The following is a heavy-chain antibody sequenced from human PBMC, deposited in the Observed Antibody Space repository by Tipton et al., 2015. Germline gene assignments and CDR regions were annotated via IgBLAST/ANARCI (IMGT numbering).Heavy chain of an antibody. J-gene: IGHJ4*02. Sequence: SLRLSCAASGFSFSHYGMNWVRQAPGKGLEWVASISYDGTNKYADPVKGRFTISRDNSKNTLYLQMNSLRTEDTAVFYCAKQSFWSGYYSYFDHWGQGSLVTVSS. D-gene: IGHD3-3*01. CDR3: AKQSFWSGYYSYFDH. CDR1: GFSFSHYG. CDR2: ISYDGTNK. V-gene: IGHV3-30*18.